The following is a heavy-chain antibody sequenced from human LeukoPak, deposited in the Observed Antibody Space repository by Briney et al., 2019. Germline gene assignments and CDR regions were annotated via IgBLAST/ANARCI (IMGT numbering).Heavy chain of an antibody. D-gene: IGHD4-17*01. CDR1: GGSFSGYY. J-gene: IGHJ4*02. Sequence: SETLSLTCAVYGGSFSGYYWSWIRQPPGKGLEWIGEINHSGSTNYNPSLKSRVTISVDTSKNQFSLKLSSVTAADTAVYYCAGIRGTTVTTRHFDYWGQGTLVTVSS. V-gene: IGHV4-34*01. CDR3: AGIRGTTVTTRHFDY. CDR2: INHSGST.